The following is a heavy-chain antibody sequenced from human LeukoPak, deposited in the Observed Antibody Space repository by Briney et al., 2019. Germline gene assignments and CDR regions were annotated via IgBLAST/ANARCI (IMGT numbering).Heavy chain of an antibody. V-gene: IGHV3-74*01. CDR2: IKGDGSST. CDR3: ARNDDTMPFDN. Sequence: GGSLRLSCAASGLIFGNYWMHWVRQVPGKVPVWVARIKGDGSSTAYADSVKGRFTISRDNAKNTLYLQMNSLRAEDTALYYCARNDDTMPFDNRGQRTLVTVSS. D-gene: IGHD1-1*01. J-gene: IGHJ4*02. CDR1: GLIFGNYW.